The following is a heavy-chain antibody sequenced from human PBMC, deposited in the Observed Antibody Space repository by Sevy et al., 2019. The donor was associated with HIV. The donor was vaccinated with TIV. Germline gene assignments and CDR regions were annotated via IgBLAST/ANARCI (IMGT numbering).Heavy chain of an antibody. CDR1: GFTFSKYS. V-gene: IGHV3-23*01. CDR2: FSFGCGKI. D-gene: IGHD3-10*02. CDR3: ASEGCSKPHGY. J-gene: IGHJ4*02. Sequence: GGSLRLSCAASGFTFSKYSMSWIRQTPGKGLEWVSTFSFGCGKINYADSVKGRFTISRDDSRNTFYLQMNSLRAEDTAIYYCASEGCSKPHGYWGQGTVVTVSS.